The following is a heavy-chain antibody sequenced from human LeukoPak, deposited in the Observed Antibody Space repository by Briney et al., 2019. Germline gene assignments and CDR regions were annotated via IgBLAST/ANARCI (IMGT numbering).Heavy chain of an antibody. V-gene: IGHV3-30*18. D-gene: IGHD4-17*01. Sequence: PGGSLRLSCAASGFSFISYGMHWVRQAPGEGLEWVGVISDDGRNKNYADSVKGRFTLSRENSKDTLYVKMNSLRDEDTAVYYCAKRPSDYGDYVTYFDYWGQRTLDTVLS. CDR3: AKRPSDYGDYVTYFDY. CDR1: GFSFISYG. J-gene: IGHJ4*02. CDR2: ISDDGRNK.